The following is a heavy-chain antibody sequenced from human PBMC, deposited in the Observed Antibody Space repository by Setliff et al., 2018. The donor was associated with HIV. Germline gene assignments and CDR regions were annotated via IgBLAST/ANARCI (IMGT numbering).Heavy chain of an antibody. J-gene: IGHJ6*03. Sequence: AASVKVSCKPSGYTFTNYDINWVRQAAGQGLEWMGWMNPDSRNTGYAQRFEGSVTMTWDTSISTAYMELNNVKFEDTAIYHCARARTDYCDRRSRSHYYIDVWARGATVTVSS. V-gene: IGHV1-8*02. D-gene: IGHD3-22*01. CDR2: MNPDSRNT. CDR3: ARARTDYCDRRSRSHYYIDV. CDR1: GYTFTNYD.